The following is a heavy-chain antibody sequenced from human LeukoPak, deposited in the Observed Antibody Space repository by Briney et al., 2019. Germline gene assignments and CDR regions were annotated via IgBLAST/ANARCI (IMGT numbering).Heavy chain of an antibody. D-gene: IGHD5-12*01. CDR2: IYHSGST. J-gene: IGHJ4*02. CDR3: ASTDSGYDLYFDY. CDR1: GGSISSSNW. V-gene: IGHV4-4*02. Sequence: SGTLSLTCAVSGGSISSSNWWSWVRPPPGKGLEWIGEIYHSGSTNYNPSLKSRVTISVDKSKNQFSLKLSSVTAADTAVYYCASTDSGYDLYFDYWGQGTLVTVSP.